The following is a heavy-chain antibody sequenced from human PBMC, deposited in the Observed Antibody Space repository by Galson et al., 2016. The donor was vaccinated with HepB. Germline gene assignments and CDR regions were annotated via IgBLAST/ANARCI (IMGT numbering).Heavy chain of an antibody. V-gene: IGHV3-23*01. CDR3: ARDPRSYCTTGRCDVVGFYFDF. D-gene: IGHD2-8*01. CDR2: ITGSGSST. CDR1: RFDFSNYA. J-gene: IGHJ4*02. Sequence: SLRLSCAGPRFDFSNYAMSWVRQAPGRGLDWASSITGSGSSTYYADSVKGRFTISRDNSKNTLYLQINSLRVEDTAVYFCARDPRSYCTTGRCDVVGFYFDFWGQGTLVTVSS.